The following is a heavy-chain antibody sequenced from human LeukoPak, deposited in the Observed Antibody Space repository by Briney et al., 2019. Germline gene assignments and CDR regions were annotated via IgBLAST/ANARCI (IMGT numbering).Heavy chain of an antibody. J-gene: IGHJ4*02. Sequence: PSETLSLTCAVYGGSYGGYYWSWIRQPPGKGLEWIGEINHSGSTNYNPSLKRRVTISVVTSKNQLSLKLSSVTAADTAVYYCARSGVVGGNPEYFDYWGQGTLVTVSS. CDR2: INHSGST. CDR3: ARSGVVGGNPEYFDY. CDR1: GGSYGGYY. D-gene: IGHD1-26*01. V-gene: IGHV4-34*01.